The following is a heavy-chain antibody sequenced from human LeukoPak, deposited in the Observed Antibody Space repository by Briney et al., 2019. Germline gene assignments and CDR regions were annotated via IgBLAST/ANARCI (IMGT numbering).Heavy chain of an antibody. CDR1: GGSISSYY. CDR3: AKRLVVITTGWFDP. D-gene: IGHD3-22*01. V-gene: IGHV4-4*07. CDR2: IYTSGST. J-gene: IGHJ5*02. Sequence: SETLSLTCTVSGGSISSYYWSWIRQPAGKGLEWIGRIYTSGSTNYNPSLKSRVTMSVDTSKNQFSLKLSSVTAADTAVYYCAKRLVVITTGWFDPWGQGTLVTVSS.